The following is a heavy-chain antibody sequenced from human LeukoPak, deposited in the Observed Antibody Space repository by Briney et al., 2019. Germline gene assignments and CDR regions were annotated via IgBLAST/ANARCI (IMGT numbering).Heavy chain of an antibody. V-gene: IGHV3-53*01. CDR2: IYSEGTT. D-gene: IGHD1-26*01. CDR1: GFTVSSSY. J-gene: IGHJ6*02. Sequence: PGGSLRLSCTGSGFTVSSSYMSWVRRAPGMGLEWVSLIYSEGTTYYADSVKGRFTISRDTSKNTLYLQMNSLRADDTAVYYCARESRLRRENYYYGLDVWGQGTTVTVSS. CDR3: ARESRLRRENYYYGLDV.